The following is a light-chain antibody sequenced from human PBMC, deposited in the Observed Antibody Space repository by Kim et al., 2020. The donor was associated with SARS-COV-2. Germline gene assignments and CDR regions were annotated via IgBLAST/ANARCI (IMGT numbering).Light chain of an antibody. CDR2: HAS. CDR1: QDISSA. J-gene: IGKJ4*01. CDR3: QQFNNYPLT. V-gene: IGKV1D-13*01. Sequence: VGDRVTITCRATQDISSALAWYQQKPGKAPKLLICHASSLESGVPSRFSGSGSGTDFTLTISSLQPDDFATYYCQQFNNYPLTFGGGTKVDIK.